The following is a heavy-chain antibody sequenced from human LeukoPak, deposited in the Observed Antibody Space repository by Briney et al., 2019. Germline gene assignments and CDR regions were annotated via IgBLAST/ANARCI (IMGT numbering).Heavy chain of an antibody. CDR3: AREGRDTAMSFFSWVDP. V-gene: IGHV1-2*02. J-gene: IGHJ5*02. CDR1: GYTFTGYY. CDR2: INPNSGGT. D-gene: IGHD5-18*01. Sequence: EAPVKVSCKASGYTFTGYYMHWVRQAPGQGLEWMGWINPNSGGTNYAQKFQGRVTMTRDTSISTAYMELSRLRSDDTAVYYCAREGRDTAMSFFSWVDPWGQGTLVTVSS.